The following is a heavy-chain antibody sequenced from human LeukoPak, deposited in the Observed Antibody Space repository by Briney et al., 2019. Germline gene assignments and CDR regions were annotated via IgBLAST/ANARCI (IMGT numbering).Heavy chain of an antibody. CDR2: ISSSSSYI. J-gene: IGHJ5*02. Sequence: GGSLRLSCAASGFTFSSYSMNWVRQAPGKGLEWVSSISSSSSYIYYADSVKGRFTISRDNAKNSLYLQMNSLRAEDTAVYYCARDLGQYYDTSDNWFDPWGQGTLVAVSS. CDR3: ARDLGQYYDTSDNWFDP. CDR1: GFTFSSYS. V-gene: IGHV3-21*01. D-gene: IGHD3-22*01.